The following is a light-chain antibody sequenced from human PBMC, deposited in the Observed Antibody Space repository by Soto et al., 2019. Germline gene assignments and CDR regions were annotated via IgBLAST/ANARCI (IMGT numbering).Light chain of an antibody. V-gene: IGKV1-12*01. Sequence: DIQIPQSPSSVSASEGDSVSITCRASQGISGWLAWYQQKPGKAPKLLIYAASNLQDGVPSRFSGRGSGTEFTLTISSRQPEDFATYYCQQTNSFPLTFGGGTRLENK. J-gene: IGKJ5*01. CDR1: QGISGW. CDR3: QQTNSFPLT. CDR2: AAS.